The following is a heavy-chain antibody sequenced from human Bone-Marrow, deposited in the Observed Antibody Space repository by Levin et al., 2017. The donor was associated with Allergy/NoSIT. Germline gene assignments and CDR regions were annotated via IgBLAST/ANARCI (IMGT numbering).Heavy chain of an antibody. CDR1: GFTFSSYA. V-gene: IGHV3-23*01. Sequence: ETLSLTCAVSGFTFSSYAMSWVRQAPGKGLEWVSTISGSGASTYYADSVKGRFTISRDNSKNTLYLQLNSLRAEDSAVYFCAKGYGSGLAAPSDYWGQGTLVTVSS. J-gene: IGHJ4*02. CDR2: ISGSGAST. D-gene: IGHD6-19*01. CDR3: AKGYGSGLAAPSDY.